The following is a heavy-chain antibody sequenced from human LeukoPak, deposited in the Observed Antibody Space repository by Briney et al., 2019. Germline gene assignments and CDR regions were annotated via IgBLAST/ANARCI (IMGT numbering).Heavy chain of an antibody. CDR3: ARVKSITIFGVGNFDY. V-gene: IGHV5-51*01. CDR1: GYSFTSYW. J-gene: IGHJ4*02. D-gene: IGHD3-3*01. CDR2: IYPGDSDT. Sequence: GESLKISCKGSGYSFTSYWIGWVRQVPGKGLEWMGIIYPGDSDTRYSPSFQGQVSISADKSISTAYLQWSSLKASDTAMYYCARVKSITIFGVGNFDYWGQGTLVTVSS.